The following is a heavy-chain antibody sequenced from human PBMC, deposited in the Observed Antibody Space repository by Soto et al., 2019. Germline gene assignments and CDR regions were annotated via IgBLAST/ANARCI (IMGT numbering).Heavy chain of an antibody. CDR3: AKGRYFDTSGGCANY. CDR2: ISGSGHAT. V-gene: IGHV3-23*01. J-gene: IGHJ4*02. CDR1: GFIFDNYA. Sequence: EVKLLESGGGLVPPGASVRLSCITSGFIFDNYAMSWVRQSPGRGLEWVAAISGSGHATFYTQSVQGRFIISRDKSKKTLFLQMNNLRAEDTAVYYCAKGRYFDTSGGCANYWGLGTLVSVSA. D-gene: IGHD3-22*01.